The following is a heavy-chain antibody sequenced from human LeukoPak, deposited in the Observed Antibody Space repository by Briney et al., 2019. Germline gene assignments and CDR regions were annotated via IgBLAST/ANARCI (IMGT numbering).Heavy chain of an antibody. D-gene: IGHD5-18*01. CDR3: ARSMDTAMVMDV. J-gene: IGHJ6*02. Sequence: GESLKISCKGSGYSFTNYWIAWVRQMPGKGLDWMGIIYPGDSDTRYSPSFLGQVTISADRSISTAYLQWSSLKASDTAMYYCARSMDTAMVMDVWGQGTTVTVSS. CDR2: IYPGDSDT. CDR1: GYSFTNYW. V-gene: IGHV5-51*01.